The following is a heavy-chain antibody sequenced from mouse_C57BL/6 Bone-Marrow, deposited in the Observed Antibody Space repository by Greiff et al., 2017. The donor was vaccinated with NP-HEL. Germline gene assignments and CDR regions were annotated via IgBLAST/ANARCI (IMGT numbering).Heavy chain of an antibody. CDR2: ISDGGSYT. J-gene: IGHJ2*01. Sequence: EVKLMESGGGLVKPGGSLKLSCAASGFTFSSYAMSWVRQTPEKRLEWVATISDGGSYTYYPDNVKGRFTISRDNAKNNLYLQMSHLKSEDTAMYYCARDEITTVVPDYWGQGTTLTVSS. CDR1: GFTFSSYA. D-gene: IGHD1-1*01. CDR3: ARDEITTVVPDY. V-gene: IGHV5-4*01.